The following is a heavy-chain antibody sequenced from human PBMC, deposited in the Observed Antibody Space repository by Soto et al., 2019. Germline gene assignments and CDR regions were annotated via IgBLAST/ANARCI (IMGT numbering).Heavy chain of an antibody. V-gene: IGHV3-23*01. D-gene: IGHD2-2*01. CDR3: APMRV. CDR2: ISGSDNST. Sequence: GPLRLSCAAPVFTFSSYAMSWVRQAPGKWLEWVSAISGSDNSTYYADSVKGRFTISRDNSKNTLYLQMSSLRADDTAVYYCAPMRVWGQGTTVTVS. CDR1: VFTFSSYA. J-gene: IGHJ6*02.